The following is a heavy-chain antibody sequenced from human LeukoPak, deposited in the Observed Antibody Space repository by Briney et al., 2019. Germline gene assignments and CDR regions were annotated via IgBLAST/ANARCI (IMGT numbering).Heavy chain of an antibody. CDR2: IIPIFGTA. Sequence: ASVKVSCKASGGTFSSYAISWVRQAPGQGPEWMGGIIPIFGTANYAQKFQGRVTITADESTSTAYMELSSLRSEDTAVYYCARVSGDSSVFYYPYFDYGGRGTLVPVSS. V-gene: IGHV1-69*01. CDR3: ARVSGDSSVFYYPYFDY. CDR1: GGTFSSYA. D-gene: IGHD3-22*01. J-gene: IGHJ4*02.